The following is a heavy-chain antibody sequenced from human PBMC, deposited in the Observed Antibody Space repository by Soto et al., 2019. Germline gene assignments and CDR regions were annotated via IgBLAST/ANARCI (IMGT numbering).Heavy chain of an antibody. CDR3: AREVVPAASWFAP. V-gene: IGHV1-2*02. CDR2: INPNSGGT. J-gene: IGHJ5*02. CDR1: GYTFTGYY. Sequence: QVQLVQSGAEVKKPGASVKVSCKASGYTFTGYYMHWVRQAPGQGLEWMGWINPNSGGTNYAQKFQGRVTMTRDTSISTAYMELSRLRSADPAVYYCAREVVPAASWFAPWGQGTLVTVSS. D-gene: IGHD2-2*01.